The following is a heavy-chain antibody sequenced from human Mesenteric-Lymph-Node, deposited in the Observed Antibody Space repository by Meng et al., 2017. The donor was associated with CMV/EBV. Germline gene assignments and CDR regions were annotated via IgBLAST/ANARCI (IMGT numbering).Heavy chain of an antibody. V-gene: IGHV3-48*04. CDR2: ISSSSSTI. CDR3: ARDGHDFWSGYYTVVDY. D-gene: IGHD3-3*01. CDR1: GFTFSSYS. J-gene: IGHJ4*02. Sequence: GESLKISCAASGFTFSSYSMNWVRQAPGKGLEWVSYISSSSSTIYYADSVKGRFTISRDNAKNSLYLQMNSLRAEDTAVYYCARDGHDFWSGYYTVVDYWGQGTLVTVSS.